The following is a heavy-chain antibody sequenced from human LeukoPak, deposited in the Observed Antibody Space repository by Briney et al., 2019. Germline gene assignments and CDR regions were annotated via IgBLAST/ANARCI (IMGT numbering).Heavy chain of an antibody. CDR2: IYPGDSDT. J-gene: IGHJ3*02. Sequence: GESLKISCKSSGYSFTTYWIAWVRQMPGKGLEWMGIIYPGDSDTRYSPSFQGQVTISADKSISTAYLQWTSLKASDTAMYYCASAGSSSDYYYFSAFDIWGQGTMVTVSS. D-gene: IGHD3-22*01. CDR3: ASAGSSSDYYYFSAFDI. CDR1: GYSFTTYW. V-gene: IGHV5-51*01.